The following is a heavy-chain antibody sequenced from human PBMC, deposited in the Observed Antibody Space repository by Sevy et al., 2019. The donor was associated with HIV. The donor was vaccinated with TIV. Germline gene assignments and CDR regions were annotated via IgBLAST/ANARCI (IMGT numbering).Heavy chain of an antibody. V-gene: IGHV5-51*01. J-gene: IGHJ5*02. Sequence: RGESLKISCKGSGFSFTSNWIAWVRQMPGKGLEWMGIIYPADSDTRYSPSFQGQVTISADRSITTAYLQWGSLEASDTAIYYCARSSHCSGGSCYSHWLDPWGQGTLVTVSS. CDR1: GFSFTSNW. D-gene: IGHD2-15*01. CDR2: IYPADSDT. CDR3: ARSSHCSGGSCYSHWLDP.